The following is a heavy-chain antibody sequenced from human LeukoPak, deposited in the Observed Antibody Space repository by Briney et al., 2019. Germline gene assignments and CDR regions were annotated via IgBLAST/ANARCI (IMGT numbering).Heavy chain of an antibody. J-gene: IGHJ4*02. D-gene: IGHD6-13*01. CDR1: GFTFNTYY. CDR2: IKQYGSEK. CDR3: ASGSSTWSTMGLYFDH. Sequence: GGSLRLSCEGSGFTFNTYYMSWVRQAPGKGLEWVANIKQYGSEKVYEASVRGRFTDSRDNAKNSVFLQMNSLRADESAVYYCASGSSTWSTMGLYFDHWGQGALVTVSS. V-gene: IGHV3-7*01.